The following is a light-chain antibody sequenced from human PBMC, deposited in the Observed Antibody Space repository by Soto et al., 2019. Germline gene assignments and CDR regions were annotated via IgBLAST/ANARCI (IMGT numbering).Light chain of an antibody. V-gene: IGKV3-20*01. CDR1: QSVRSTY. CDR2: GAS. J-gene: IGKJ5*01. Sequence: EIVLTQSPGTLSLSPGERATLSCRASQSVRSTYLAWYQQKPGQAPRLLIHGASSRATGIPDRFSGSGSGTDFTLTISRLEPEDFAVYYCQQYGSSLSITFGQGTRWRLN. CDR3: QQYGSSLSIT.